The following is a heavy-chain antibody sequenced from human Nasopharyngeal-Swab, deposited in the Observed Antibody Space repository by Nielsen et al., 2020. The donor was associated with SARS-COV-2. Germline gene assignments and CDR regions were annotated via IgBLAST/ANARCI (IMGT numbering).Heavy chain of an antibody. CDR1: GESIAYSTFY. J-gene: IGHJ4*02. CDR2: IYYNGNT. D-gene: IGHD6-13*01. V-gene: IGHV4-39*01. Sequence: GSLRLSCTVSGESIAYSTFYWGWIRQPPGKGLEWIGNIYYNGNTYQNPSLKSRLIISVDKSKNQFSLQLSSVTAADTAVYYCVRSSSWYYFDYWAQGTQVTVSS. CDR3: VRSSSWYYFDY.